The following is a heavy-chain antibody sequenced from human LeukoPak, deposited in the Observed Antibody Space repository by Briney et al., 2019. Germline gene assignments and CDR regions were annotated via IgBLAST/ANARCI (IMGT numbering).Heavy chain of an antibody. V-gene: IGHV3-9*01. CDR1: GFTFDDYA. J-gene: IGHJ4*02. CDR3: AKAVGAD. Sequence: QTGGSLRLSCAASGFTFDDYAMHWVRQAPGKGLEWVSGISWNSGSIGYADSVKGRFTISRDNAKNSLYLQMNSLRAEDTALYYCAKAVGADWGQGTLVTVSS. CDR2: ISWNSGSI.